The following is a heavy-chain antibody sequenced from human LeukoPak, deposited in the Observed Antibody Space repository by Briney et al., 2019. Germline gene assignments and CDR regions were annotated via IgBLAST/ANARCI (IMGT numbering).Heavy chain of an antibody. Sequence: ASVKVSCKASGYTFTGYYMHWVRQAAGQGLEWMGWIKPNSGGTNYAQKFQGRVTMTRDTSISTAYMELGRLRSDDTAVYYCARSPTLYGNSDYRGQATLVTVPS. D-gene: IGHD3-16*01. CDR3: ARSPTLYGNSDY. V-gene: IGHV1-2*02. J-gene: IGHJ4*02. CDR1: GYTFTGYY. CDR2: IKPNSGGT.